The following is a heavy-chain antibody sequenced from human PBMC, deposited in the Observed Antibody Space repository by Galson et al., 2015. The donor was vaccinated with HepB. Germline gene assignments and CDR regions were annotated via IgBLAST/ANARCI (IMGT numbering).Heavy chain of an antibody. D-gene: IGHD3-10*01. CDR1: GFTFNKYT. CDR3: ARDRVRWFGEVSSYYCYYYLDV. J-gene: IGHJ6*03. V-gene: IGHV3-30-3*01. Sequence: SLRLSCAASGFTFNKYTMHWVRQAPGKGLEWVALISSDENNEYYSESVKGRFTISRDNSKNTLYLHLNSLKNEDTAVYYCARDRVRWFGEVSSYYCYYYLDVWGKGTPVTVSS. CDR2: ISSDENNE.